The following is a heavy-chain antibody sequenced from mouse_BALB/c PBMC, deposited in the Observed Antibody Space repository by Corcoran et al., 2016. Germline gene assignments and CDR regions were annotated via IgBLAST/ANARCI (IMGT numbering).Heavy chain of an antibody. V-gene: IGHV14-3*02. CDR1: GFNIKDTS. Sequence: EVQLQQSGAELVKPGASVKLSCTASGFNIKDTSMHWVKQRPEQGLEWIGRFDPANGNTKYDPKFQGKATITADTSSNTAYLQLSSLTSEDTAVYYCANWDWYFDVWGAGTTVTVSS. D-gene: IGHD4-1*01. CDR2: FDPANGNT. J-gene: IGHJ1*01. CDR3: ANWDWYFDV.